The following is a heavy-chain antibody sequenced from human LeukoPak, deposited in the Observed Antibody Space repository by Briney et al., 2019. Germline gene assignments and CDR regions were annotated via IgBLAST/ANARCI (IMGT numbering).Heavy chain of an antibody. CDR1: GFTFSSYA. CDR2: ISGSGGST. V-gene: IGHV3-23*01. Sequence: GGSLRLSCAASGFTFSSYAMSWVRQAPGKGLEWVSAISGSGGSTYYADSVKGRFTISRDNSKNTLYLQMISLRAEDTAVYYCAKVGIVVVPAAIFRWFDPWGQGTLVTVSS. J-gene: IGHJ5*02. D-gene: IGHD2-2*03. CDR3: AKVGIVVVPAAIFRWFDP.